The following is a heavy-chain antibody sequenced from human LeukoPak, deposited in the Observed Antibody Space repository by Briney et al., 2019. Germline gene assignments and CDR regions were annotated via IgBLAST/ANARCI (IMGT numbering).Heavy chain of an antibody. J-gene: IGHJ5*02. CDR1: GGSISSGGFY. D-gene: IGHD2-15*01. Sequence: SSETLCLTCTVSGGSISSGGFYWGWIRQHPGKGLEWIGYIYYSGSTNYNPSLESRVTISLDTSKNLFSLTLRSVTAADTAVYYCARARDNYYTWFDPWGQGTPVTVSS. CDR3: ARARDNYYTWFDP. CDR2: IYYSGST. V-gene: IGHV4-31*03.